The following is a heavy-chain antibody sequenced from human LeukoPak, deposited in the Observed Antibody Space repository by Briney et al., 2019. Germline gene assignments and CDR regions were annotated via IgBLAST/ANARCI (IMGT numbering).Heavy chain of an antibody. CDR3: AKRGVVIRVILVGFHKQAYYFDS. CDR2: ISDSGGST. D-gene: IGHD3-10*01. Sequence: GGSLRLSCAVSGITLSNYGMSWVRQAPGKGLEWVAGISDSGGSTNYADSVKGRFTISRDNVKNTLYLQMNSLRAEDTAVYFCAKRGVVIRVILVGFHKQAYYFDSWGQGALVTVSS. CDR1: GITLSNYG. V-gene: IGHV3-23*01. J-gene: IGHJ4*02.